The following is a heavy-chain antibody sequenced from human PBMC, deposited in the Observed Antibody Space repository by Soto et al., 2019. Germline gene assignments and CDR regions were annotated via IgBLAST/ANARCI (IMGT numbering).Heavy chain of an antibody. J-gene: IGHJ6*02. V-gene: IGHV3-11*05. CDR1: GLTFSDYY. CDR3: AGKIDGIDV. Sequence: QVQLVESGGGLVKPGGSLRLSCAASGLTFSDYYMSWIRQAPGKGLEWVSYITHRGDYTKYADSVQGRFTISRDNAKNSMYPPMNRPRAEDPAVNYWAGKIDGIDVWGQGTTVIVSS. CDR2: ITHRGDYT.